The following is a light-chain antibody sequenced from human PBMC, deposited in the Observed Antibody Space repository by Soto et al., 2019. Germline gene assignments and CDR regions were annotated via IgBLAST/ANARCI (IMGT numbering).Light chain of an antibody. J-gene: IGKJ4*01. CDR3: QQCYSSPLT. Sequence: DIQMTQSPSSLSASVGDRVTITCRASQTLSNYLNWDQQQPGKAPKLLINAASSVQSGVPSRLSGRGSGTDFTLNIRSLQPEDFATYYCQQCYSSPLTFGGGTKVEI. CDR2: AAS. V-gene: IGKV1-39*01. CDR1: QTLSNY.